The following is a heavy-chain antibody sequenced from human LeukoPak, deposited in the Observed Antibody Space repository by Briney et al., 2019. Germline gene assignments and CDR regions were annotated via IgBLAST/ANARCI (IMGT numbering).Heavy chain of an antibody. CDR2: IKQDGSEK. CDR1: GFTFSTYW. D-gene: IGHD6-13*01. Sequence: PGGSLRLSCAASGFTFSTYWISWVRQAPGKGLEWVANIKQDGSEKYYVDSVKGRFTISRDNAKISLYLQMNSLRAEDTAMYYCARDSAGNDYWGQGTLVTVSS. CDR3: ARDSAGNDY. V-gene: IGHV3-7*01. J-gene: IGHJ4*02.